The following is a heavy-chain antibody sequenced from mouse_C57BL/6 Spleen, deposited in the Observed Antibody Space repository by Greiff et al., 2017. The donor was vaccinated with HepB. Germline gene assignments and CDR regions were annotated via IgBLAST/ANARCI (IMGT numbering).Heavy chain of an antibody. J-gene: IGHJ4*01. Sequence: QVQLQQPGAELVKPGASVKLSCKASGYTFTSYWMQWVKQRPGQGLEWIGEIDPSDSYTNYNQKLKGKATLTVDTSSSTAYMQLSSLTSEDSAVYYCARSNSNYDAMDYWGQGTSVTVSS. CDR2: IDPSDSYT. CDR3: ARSNSNYDAMDY. CDR1: GYTFTSYW. D-gene: IGHD2-5*01. V-gene: IGHV1-50*01.